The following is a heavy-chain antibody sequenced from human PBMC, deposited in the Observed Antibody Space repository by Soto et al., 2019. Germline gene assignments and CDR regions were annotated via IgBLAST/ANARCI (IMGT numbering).Heavy chain of an antibody. CDR2: ISDSGGNK. J-gene: IGHJ3*02. D-gene: IGHD2-8*01. V-gene: IGHV3-23*01. CDR3: AKQWDGVTDI. Sequence: HPGGSLRLSCAASGFTFSTCAMSWVRQAPGKGLEWVSTISDSGGNKFYADSVKGRFTISRDNSRNTLYLQMNSLRADDTALYYCAKQWDGVTDIWGRGTMVTVSS. CDR1: GFTFSTCA.